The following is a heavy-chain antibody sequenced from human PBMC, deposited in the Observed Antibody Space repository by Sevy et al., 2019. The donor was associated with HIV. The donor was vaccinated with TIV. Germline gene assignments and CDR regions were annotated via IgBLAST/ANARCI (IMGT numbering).Heavy chain of an antibody. J-gene: IGHJ4*02. CDR2: ISSGSSYI. D-gene: IGHD3-10*01. CDR3: GRGDYYGSLYYFDY. Sequence: GGSLRLSCAASGFTFSNYFMNWVRQAPGKGLEWVSSISSGSSYIFYADSLKGRFTISRDNAKNSLYLHMNSLRAEDTAVYYCGRGDYYGSLYYFDYWGAGTLVTVSS. CDR1: GFTFSNYF. V-gene: IGHV3-21*01.